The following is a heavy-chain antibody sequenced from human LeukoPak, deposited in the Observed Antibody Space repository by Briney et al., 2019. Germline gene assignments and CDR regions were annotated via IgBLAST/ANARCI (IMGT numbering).Heavy chain of an antibody. D-gene: IGHD3-9*01. J-gene: IGHJ6*04. V-gene: IGHV4-30-4*01. Sequence: KSSQTLSLTCTVSGGSISSGDYYWSWIRQPPGKGLEWIGYIYYSGSTNYNPSLKSRVTISVDTSKNQFSLKLSSVTAADTAVYYCARWVLRYFDWLLYPYGMDVWGKGTTVTVSS. CDR1: GGSISSGDYY. CDR2: IYYSGST. CDR3: ARWVLRYFDWLLYPYGMDV.